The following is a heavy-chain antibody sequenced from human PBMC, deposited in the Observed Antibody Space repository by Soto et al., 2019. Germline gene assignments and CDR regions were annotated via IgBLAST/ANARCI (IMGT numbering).Heavy chain of an antibody. J-gene: IGHJ6*02. D-gene: IGHD1-26*01. Sequence: GESLNISCKGSGYSFTSYWIGWVRQMPGKGLEWMGIIYPGDSDTRYSPSFQGQVTISADKSISTAYLQWSSLKASDTAMCYCARRGGSYFLSRYGMDVWGQGTTVTVSS. CDR2: IYPGDSDT. CDR3: ARRGGSYFLSRYGMDV. CDR1: GYSFTSYW. V-gene: IGHV5-51*01.